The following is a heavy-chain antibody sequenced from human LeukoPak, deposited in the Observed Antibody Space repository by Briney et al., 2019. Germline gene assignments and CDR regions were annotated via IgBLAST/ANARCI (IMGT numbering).Heavy chain of an antibody. D-gene: IGHD3-3*02. CDR2: INNDGSGT. Sequence: GGSLRLSCAASGFTFRSHWMHWVRQTPGKGLVWVSRINNDGSGTSYADSVKGRFTITRDNAKNTLFLQMNSLRAEDTAVYYCARDGILGSHDCWGQGTLVTVSS. V-gene: IGHV3-74*01. CDR1: GFTFRSHW. CDR3: ARDGILGSHDC. J-gene: IGHJ4*02.